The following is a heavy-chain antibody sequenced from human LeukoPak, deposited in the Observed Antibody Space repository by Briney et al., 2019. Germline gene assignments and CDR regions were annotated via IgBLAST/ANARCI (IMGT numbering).Heavy chain of an antibody. V-gene: IGHV4-39*01. Sequence: SETLSLTCTVSGGSISSSSYYWGWIRQPPGKGLEWIGSIYYSGSTYYNPSLKSRVTISVDTSKNQFSLKLSSATAADTAVYYCARTGSSGFYLDDFDIWGQGTMVTISS. CDR2: IYYSGST. D-gene: IGHD3-22*01. J-gene: IGHJ3*02. CDR3: ARTGSSGFYLDDFDI. CDR1: GGSISSSSYY.